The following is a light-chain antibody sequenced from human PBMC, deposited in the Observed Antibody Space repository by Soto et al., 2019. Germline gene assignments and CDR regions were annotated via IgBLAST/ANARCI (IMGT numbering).Light chain of an antibody. CDR2: AAS. V-gene: IGKV1-39*01. J-gene: IGKJ4*01. Sequence: DIQMTQSPSSLSASVGDRVTITCRASQSISSNLNWYHQKPVKAPKLLIYAASSLQSGVPSRFSGGGSGTDFTLTISSLQPEDFAPYSCPQSHSTPLTFGGGTKVDI. CDR1: QSISSN. CDR3: PQSHSTPLT.